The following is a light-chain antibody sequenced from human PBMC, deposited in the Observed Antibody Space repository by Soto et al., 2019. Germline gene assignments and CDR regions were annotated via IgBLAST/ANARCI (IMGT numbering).Light chain of an antibody. J-gene: IGKJ1*01. CDR2: GAS. Sequence: EIVLSQCPGTLSLSPGERATLSCRASQSVSSSFLAWYQQKPGQAPRLLIYGASSRATGIPDRFSGSGSGTDFTLTISRLEPEDFAVDYCQQYDSSPWTFGQGTKVEIK. V-gene: IGKV3-20*01. CDR1: QSVSSSF. CDR3: QQYDSSPWT.